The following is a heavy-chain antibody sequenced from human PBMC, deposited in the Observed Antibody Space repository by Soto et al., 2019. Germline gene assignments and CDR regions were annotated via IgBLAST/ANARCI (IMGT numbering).Heavy chain of an antibody. CDR1: GDSVSSNSAA. V-gene: IGHV6-1*01. CDR3: AREPEKDVRWGDYYYGMDV. D-gene: IGHD3-16*01. Sequence: SQTLSLTCAISGDSVSSNSAAWNWIRQSPSRGLEWLGRTYYRSKWYNDYAVSVKSRITINPDTSKNQFSLQLNSVTPEDTAVYYCAREPEKDVRWGDYYYGMDVWGQGTTVTVSS. J-gene: IGHJ6*02. CDR2: TYYRSKWYN.